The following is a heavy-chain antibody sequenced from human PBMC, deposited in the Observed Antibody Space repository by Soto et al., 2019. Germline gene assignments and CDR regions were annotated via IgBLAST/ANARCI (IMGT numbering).Heavy chain of an antibody. CDR1: GYSFTSYW. CDR3: ARQDNPTGYCSSTSGPSYYYYGMDV. V-gene: IGHV5-51*01. J-gene: IGHJ6*02. D-gene: IGHD2-2*01. Sequence: GESLKISCKGSGYSFTSYWIGWVRQMPGKGLEWMGIIYPGDSDTRYSPSFQGQVTISADKSISTAYLQWSSLKASDTAMYYCARQDNPTGYCSSTSGPSYYYYGMDVWGQGTTVTVSS. CDR2: IYPGDSDT.